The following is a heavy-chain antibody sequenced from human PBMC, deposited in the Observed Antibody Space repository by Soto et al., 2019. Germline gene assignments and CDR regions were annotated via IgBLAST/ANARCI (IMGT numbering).Heavy chain of an antibody. J-gene: IGHJ6*02. CDR1: SGSIDNVYW. V-gene: IGHV4-4*02. Sequence: SETLSLTCAVSSGSIDNVYWWSWVRQSPGKGLEWIGETYHNGDTNYNPSLESRVTISIDTSKNQFYLKLSSVTAADTAVYYCARHNGPRYVGYYYDMDVWGQGTTVTVSS. D-gene: IGHD3-16*01. CDR3: ARHNGPRYVGYYYDMDV. CDR2: TYHNGDT.